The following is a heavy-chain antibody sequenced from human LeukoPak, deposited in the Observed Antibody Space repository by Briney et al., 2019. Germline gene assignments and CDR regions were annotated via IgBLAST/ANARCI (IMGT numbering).Heavy chain of an antibody. V-gene: IGHV2-5*01. CDR1: GFSLSSSGAG. J-gene: IGHJ3*01. Sequence: SGPTLVKPTQTLTLTCTFSGFSLSSSGAGVGWIRQPPGKALEWLALIYWNDNEYYRPSLKSRLTITKDTSKNRVAFTMTNMDPVDTATYYCAHTAPLWFGELLSRAFDVWGQGTTVTVSS. CDR3: AHTAPLWFGELLSRAFDV. D-gene: IGHD3-10*01. CDR2: IYWNDNE.